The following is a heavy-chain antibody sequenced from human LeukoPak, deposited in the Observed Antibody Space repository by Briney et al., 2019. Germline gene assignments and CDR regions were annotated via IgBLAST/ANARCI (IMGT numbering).Heavy chain of an antibody. CDR3: ARSGYCSGDSCYFGYYYYMDV. D-gene: IGHD2-15*01. CDR1: GYTFTGYY. Sequence: ASVKVSCKASGYTFTGYYMHWVRQAPGQGLEWMGWINPNSGGTNYAQKFQGRVTMTRDTSISTAYMELSRLRSDDTAVYYCARSGYCSGDSCYFGYYYYMDVWGKGTTVTISS. CDR2: INPNSGGT. J-gene: IGHJ6*03. V-gene: IGHV1-2*02.